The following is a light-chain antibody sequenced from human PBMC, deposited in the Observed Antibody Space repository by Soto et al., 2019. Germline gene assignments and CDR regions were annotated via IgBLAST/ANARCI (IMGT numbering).Light chain of an antibody. V-gene: IGLV2-23*01. J-gene: IGLJ1*01. CDR2: EGS. CDR1: SNDVGFYDL. Sequence: QSVLTQPASVSGSPGQSIAISCTGTSNDVGFYDLVSWYQQRPGTAPKLLIYEGSKRPSGVSNRFSGSKSGNTASLTISGLQDEDEADYYCSAYAGSSTLFVFGTGTKVTVL. CDR3: SAYAGSSTLFV.